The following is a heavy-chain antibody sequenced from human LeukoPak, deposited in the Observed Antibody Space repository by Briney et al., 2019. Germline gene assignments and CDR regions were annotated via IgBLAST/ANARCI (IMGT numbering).Heavy chain of an antibody. CDR3: ARGLTIFGVVIISYYYYGMDV. CDR1: GFTFDDYA. V-gene: IGHV3-9*01. CDR2: ISWNSGSI. Sequence: GGSLRLSCAASGFTFDDYAMHWVRQAPGKGLEWVSGISWNSGSIGYADSVKGRFTISRDNSKNTLYLQMNSLRAEDTAVYYCARGLTIFGVVIISYYYYGMDVWGQGTTVTVSS. D-gene: IGHD3-3*01. J-gene: IGHJ6*02.